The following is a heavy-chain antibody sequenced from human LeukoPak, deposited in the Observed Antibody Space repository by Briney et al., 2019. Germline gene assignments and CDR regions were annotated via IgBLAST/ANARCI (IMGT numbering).Heavy chain of an antibody. CDR2: ISSDTSTI. CDR3: ARDPVYYFDSSGYYVY. CDR1: GFSFSSYS. V-gene: IGHV3-48*01. D-gene: IGHD3-22*01. Sequence: GGSLRLSCAASGFSFSSYSMNWVRQAPGKGLGWVSYISSDTSTIYYADSVKGRFTISRDNAKKSLYLQMNSLRAEDTAVYYCARDPVYYFDSSGYYVYWGQGTLVTVSS. J-gene: IGHJ4*02.